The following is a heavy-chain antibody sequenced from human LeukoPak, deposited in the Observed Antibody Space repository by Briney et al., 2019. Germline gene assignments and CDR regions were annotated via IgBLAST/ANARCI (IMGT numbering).Heavy chain of an antibody. CDR1: GFTFSSYA. J-gene: IGHJ2*01. CDR2: ISGSGGST. D-gene: IGHD7-27*01. Sequence: PGGSLRLSCAASGFTFSSYAMSWVRQAPGKGLEWVSAISGSGGSTYYADSVKGRFTISRDNSKNTLYLQMNSLRAEDTAVYYCAKTGDTTMWPLTRYRWYFDLWGRGTLVTVSS. V-gene: IGHV3-23*01. CDR3: AKTGDTTMWPLTRYRWYFDL.